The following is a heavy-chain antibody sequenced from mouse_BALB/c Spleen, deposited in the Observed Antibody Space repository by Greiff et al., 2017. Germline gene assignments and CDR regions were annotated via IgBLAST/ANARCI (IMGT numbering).Heavy chain of an antibody. CDR2: ISSGGST. D-gene: IGHD1-1*01. CDR3: ARGITTVVEGFAY. J-gene: IGHJ3*01. Sequence: EVMLVESGGGLVKPGGSLKLSCAASGFTFSSYAMSWVRRTPEKRLEWVASISSGGSTYYPDSVKGRFTISRDNARNILYLQMSSLRSEDTAMYYCARGITTVVEGFAYWGQGTLVTVSA. V-gene: IGHV5-6-5*01. CDR1: GFTFSSYA.